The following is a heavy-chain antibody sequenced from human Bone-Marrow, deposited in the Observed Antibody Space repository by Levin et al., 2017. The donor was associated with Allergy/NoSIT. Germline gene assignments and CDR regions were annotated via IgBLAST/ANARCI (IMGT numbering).Heavy chain of an antibody. D-gene: IGHD5-12*01. J-gene: IGHJ5*01. CDR3: ARNQGDRSGRWLDS. CDR2: INNGGDYG. Sequence: SGGSLRLSCAASGFTFNEFYMSWIRQAPGKGLEWVSYINNGGDYGDYADSVEGRFTISRDNAKKLVHLQMNSLRAEDTAVYYCARNQGDRSGRWLDSWGQGTLVIVSS. CDR1: GFTFNEFY. V-gene: IGHV3-11*01.